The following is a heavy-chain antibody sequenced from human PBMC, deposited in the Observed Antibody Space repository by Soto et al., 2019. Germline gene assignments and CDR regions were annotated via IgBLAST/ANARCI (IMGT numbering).Heavy chain of an antibody. Sequence: QVQLQESGPGLVKPSQTLSLTCTVSGGSISSGDYYWSWIRQPPGKGLEWIGFIYYSGGTSYKPSLKSRVTISVDTSKNKFSLNLSSVTAADTAVYYCARASTGELWVYANWFDPWGPGTLVTVSS. V-gene: IGHV4-30-4*01. J-gene: IGHJ5*02. D-gene: IGHD3-16*01. CDR3: ARASTGELWVYANWFDP. CDR2: IYYSGGT. CDR1: GGSISSGDYY.